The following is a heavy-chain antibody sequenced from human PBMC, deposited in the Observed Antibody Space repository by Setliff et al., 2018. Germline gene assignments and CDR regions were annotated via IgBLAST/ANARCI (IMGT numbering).Heavy chain of an antibody. V-gene: IGHV1-69*13. CDR2: IIPIFGTA. CDR1: GSTLTELS. CDR3: ARGYRGYYNFWSGSQGANWFDP. D-gene: IGHD3-3*01. J-gene: IGHJ5*02. Sequence: SVKVSCKVSGSTLTELSMHWVRQAPGKGLEWMGGIIPIFGTANYAQKFQGRVTITADESTSTAYMELSSLRSEDTAVYYCARGYRGYYNFWSGSQGANWFDPWGQGTLVTVSS.